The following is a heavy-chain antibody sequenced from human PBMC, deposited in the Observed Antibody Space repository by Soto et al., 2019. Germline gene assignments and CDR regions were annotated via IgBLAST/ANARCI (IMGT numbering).Heavy chain of an antibody. CDR3: ARFRNSWYFDY. V-gene: IGHV3-74*01. CDR2: INGDGVTA. D-gene: IGHD2-2*01. Sequence: EVQLLESGGGLVQPGGSLRFSSAASGFTFSNYWMQWVRQAPGKGLVWLSRINGDGVTATYADSVKGRFTISRDNAKNTLSLHMNSLRADDTAVYFCARFRNSWYFDYWRQGALVTVSS. J-gene: IGHJ4*02. CDR1: GFTFSNYW.